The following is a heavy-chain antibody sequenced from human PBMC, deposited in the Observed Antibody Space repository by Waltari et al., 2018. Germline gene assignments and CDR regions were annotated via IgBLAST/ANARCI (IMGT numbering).Heavy chain of an antibody. D-gene: IGHD3-3*01. CDR1: GGSISSGDYY. CDR2: IYYSGST. Sequence: QVQLQESGPGLVKPSQTLSLTCTVSGGSISSGDYYWSWIRQPPGKGLEWIGYIYYSGSTYYNPSLKSRVTISVDTSKNQFSRKLSSVTAADTTVYYCASGHYDFWTPRGMDVWGQGTTVTVSS. CDR3: ASGHYDFWTPRGMDV. J-gene: IGHJ6*02. V-gene: IGHV4-30-4*08.